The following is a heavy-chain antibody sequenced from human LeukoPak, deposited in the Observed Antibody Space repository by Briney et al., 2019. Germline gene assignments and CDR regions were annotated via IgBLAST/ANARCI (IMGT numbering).Heavy chain of an antibody. CDR2: IRYDGSNK. Sequence: GGSLRLSCAASGFTFSSYGMHWVRQAPGEGLEWVAFIRYDGSNKFYGDSVKGRFTISRDNSKNTLFLQLNSLRAEDTAVYYCARESESYDSSGSTFDYWGQGTLVTVSS. V-gene: IGHV3-30*02. CDR3: ARESESYDSSGSTFDY. CDR1: GFTFSSYG. J-gene: IGHJ4*02. D-gene: IGHD3-22*01.